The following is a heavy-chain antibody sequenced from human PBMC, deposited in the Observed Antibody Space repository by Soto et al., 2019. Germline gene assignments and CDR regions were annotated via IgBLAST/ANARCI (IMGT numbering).Heavy chain of an antibody. CDR3: AREEGGSSGYFQH. J-gene: IGHJ1*01. CDR2: IIPIFGTA. D-gene: IGHD2-15*01. Sequence: SVKVSFKASGGTFSSYAISWVRQAPGQGLEWMGGIIPIFGTANYAQKFQGRVTITADESTSTAYMELSSLRSEDTAVYYGAREEGGSSGYFQHWGQGTLVTVSS. CDR1: GGTFSSYA. V-gene: IGHV1-69*13.